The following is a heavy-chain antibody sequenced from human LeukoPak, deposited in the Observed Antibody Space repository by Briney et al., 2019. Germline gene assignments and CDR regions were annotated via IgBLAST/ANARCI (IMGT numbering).Heavy chain of an antibody. V-gene: IGHV2-5*02. CDR3: THRPRGGDPPSY. CDR1: GFSLTTNEVG. D-gene: IGHD3-10*01. Sequence: SGPTLVNPTQTLTLTCTFSGFSLTTNEVGVSWIRQPPGKALEWLALIYWDDDKRYSPSLTSRLTITKDTSNNQLVLTMTNMDPVDTARYYCTHRPRGGDPPSYWGQGTLVTVSS. J-gene: IGHJ4*02. CDR2: IYWDDDK.